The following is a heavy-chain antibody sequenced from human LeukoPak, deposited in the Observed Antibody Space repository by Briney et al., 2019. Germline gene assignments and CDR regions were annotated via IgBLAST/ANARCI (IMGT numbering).Heavy chain of an antibody. J-gene: IGHJ3*02. Sequence: SETLSLTCTVSGGSISSSSYYWGWIRQPPGKGLEWTGSIYYSGSTYYNPSLKSRVTISVDTSKNQFSLKLSSVTAADTAVYYCARHGFYSSSPPRGAFDIWGQGTMVTVSS. CDR2: IYYSGST. D-gene: IGHD6-6*01. V-gene: IGHV4-39*01. CDR1: GGSISSSSYY. CDR3: ARHGFYSSSPPRGAFDI.